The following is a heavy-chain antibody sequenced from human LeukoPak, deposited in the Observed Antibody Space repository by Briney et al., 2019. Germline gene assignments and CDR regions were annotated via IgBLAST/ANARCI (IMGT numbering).Heavy chain of an antibody. J-gene: IGHJ3*02. CDR3: ARDRMPAAEHRGIGRDAFDI. V-gene: IGHV3-21*01. D-gene: IGHD6-13*01. CDR2: ISSSSSYI. Sequence: PGGSLRLSCAASGFTFSSYSMNWVRQAPGKGLEWVSSISSSSSYIYYADSVKGRFTISRDNAKNSLYLQMNSLRAEDTAVYYCARDRMPAAEHRGIGRDAFDIWGQGTMVTVSS. CDR1: GFTFSSYS.